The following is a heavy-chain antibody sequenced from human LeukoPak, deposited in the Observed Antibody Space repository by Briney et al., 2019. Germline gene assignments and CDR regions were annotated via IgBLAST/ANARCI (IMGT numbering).Heavy chain of an antibody. CDR2: TYTGGNS. D-gene: IGHD3-22*01. CDR3: ARGGRGSAAVVAPRSFDI. CDR1: GFTVSSTH. Sequence: AGGSLRLSCEASGFTVSSTHMVWVRQAPGKGLEWVSVTYTGGNSYYAGSVQGRFIISRDISKNTLYLQMNNLGAEDSALYYCARGGRGSAAVVAPRSFDIWGQGTMVTVSS. V-gene: IGHV3-53*01. J-gene: IGHJ3*02.